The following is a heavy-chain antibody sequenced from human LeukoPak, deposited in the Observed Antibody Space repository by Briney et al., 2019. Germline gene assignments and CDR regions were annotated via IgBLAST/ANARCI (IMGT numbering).Heavy chain of an antibody. J-gene: IGHJ3*02. CDR1: GGSISSYY. D-gene: IGHD3-10*01. V-gene: IGHV4-59*01. CDR3: ARHALSITMVRGKAFDI. CDR2: IYYSGST. Sequence: SETLSLTCTVSGGSISSYYWSWIRQPPGKGLEWIGYIYYSGSTNYNPSLKSRVTISVDTSKNQFSLKLSSVTAADTAVYYCARHALSITMVRGKAFDIWGQGTMVTVSS.